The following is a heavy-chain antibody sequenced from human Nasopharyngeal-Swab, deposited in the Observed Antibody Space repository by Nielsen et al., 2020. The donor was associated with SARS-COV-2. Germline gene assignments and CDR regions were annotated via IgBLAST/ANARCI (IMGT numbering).Heavy chain of an antibody. CDR1: GFTFSSYA. CDR2: ISSNGGST. Sequence: GESLKISCSASGFTFSSYAMHWVRQAPGKGLEYVSAISSNGGSTYYADSVKGRFSISRDNSKNTLYLQMSSLRAEDTAVYYCVKIIGPSYHSNGYLDYWSQGTLVTVSS. V-gene: IGHV3-64D*06. D-gene: IGHD3-22*01. CDR3: VKIIGPSYHSNGYLDY. J-gene: IGHJ4*02.